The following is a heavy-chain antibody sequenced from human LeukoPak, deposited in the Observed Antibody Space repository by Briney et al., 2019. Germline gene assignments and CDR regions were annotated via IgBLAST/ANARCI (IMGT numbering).Heavy chain of an antibody. CDR1: GGSFSGYY. Sequence: SETLSLTCAVYGGSFSGYYWSWIRQPPGKGLEWIGEINHSGSTNYNPSLKSRVTISVDTSKNQFSLKLSSVTAADTAVYYCARRSAMGATEWFDPWGQRTLVTVSS. J-gene: IGHJ5*02. V-gene: IGHV4-34*01. CDR3: ARRSAMGATEWFDP. CDR2: INHSGST. D-gene: IGHD2-2*01.